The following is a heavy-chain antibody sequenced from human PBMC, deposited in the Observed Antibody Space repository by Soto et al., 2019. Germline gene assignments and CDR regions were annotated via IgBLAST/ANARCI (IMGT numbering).Heavy chain of an antibody. V-gene: IGHV1-3*01. J-gene: IGHJ5*02. CDR1: GYTFTNYA. CDR3: IRGKEAGVWFDP. D-gene: IGHD3-10*01. CDR2: INAGNGYT. Sequence: QVQLVQSGAAVKKPGASVKVSCKASGYTFTNYALHWVRQAPGQRLEWMGWINAGNGYTKYSQNFQGRITITRDTSANTAYLDLSSLSGEDTAIYFCIRGKEAGVWFDPWGQGTPVTVSS.